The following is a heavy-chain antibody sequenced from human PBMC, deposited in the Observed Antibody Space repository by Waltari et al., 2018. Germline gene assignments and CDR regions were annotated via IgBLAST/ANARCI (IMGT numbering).Heavy chain of an antibody. CDR1: GGSISSYY. CDR2: IYTSGST. CDR3: ARDGPYDFWSGYFIPNFDY. Sequence: QVQLQESGPGLVKPSETLSLTCTVSGGSISSYYWSWIRQPPGKGLEWIGYIYTSGSTNYNPSLKSRVTISVDTSKNQFSLKLSSVTAADTAVYYCARDGPYDFWSGYFIPNFDYWGQGTLVTVSS. J-gene: IGHJ4*02. V-gene: IGHV4-4*09. D-gene: IGHD3-3*01.